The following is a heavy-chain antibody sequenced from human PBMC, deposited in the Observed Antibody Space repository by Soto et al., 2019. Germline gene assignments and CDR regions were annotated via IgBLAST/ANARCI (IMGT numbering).Heavy chain of an antibody. J-gene: IGHJ4*02. D-gene: IGHD3-10*01. CDR2: ISGSGDST. Sequence: EVQLLESGGGLVQPGGSLRLSCAASGFTFSSYAMSWVRQAPGKGLEWVSVISGSGDSTYYADSVKGRFTISRDNSKNTLHLHMIALRAEDTAVYYCARRSPGSHFDYWGQGTLVTVSS. V-gene: IGHV3-23*01. CDR1: GFTFSSYA. CDR3: ARRSPGSHFDY.